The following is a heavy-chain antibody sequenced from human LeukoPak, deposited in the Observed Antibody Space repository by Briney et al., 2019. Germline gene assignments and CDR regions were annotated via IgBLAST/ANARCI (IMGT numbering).Heavy chain of an antibody. CDR1: GYTFTSYD. CDR2: FDPEDGET. D-gene: IGHD5-18*01. Sequence: ASVKVSCKASGYTFTSYDINWVRQAPGKGLEWMGGFDPEDGETIYAQKFQGRVTMTEDTSTDTAYMELSSLRSEDTAVYYCARERGYSYGTDAFDIWGQGTMVTVSS. CDR3: ARERGYSYGTDAFDI. J-gene: IGHJ3*02. V-gene: IGHV1-24*01.